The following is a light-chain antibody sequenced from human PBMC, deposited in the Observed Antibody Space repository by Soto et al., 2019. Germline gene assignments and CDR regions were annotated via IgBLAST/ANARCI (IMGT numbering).Light chain of an antibody. J-gene: IGLJ2*01. CDR1: SSNIGAGYD. CDR3: QSYDSRLRVV. V-gene: IGLV1-40*01. CDR2: GNS. Sequence: QSVLTQPPSVSGAPGQRVTISCTGSSSNIGAGYDVHWYQQLPGTAPKLLIYGNSNRPSGVPDRFSGYKSGTSASLAITGLKDEDAADYYCQSYDSRLRVVFGGGTKLTVL.